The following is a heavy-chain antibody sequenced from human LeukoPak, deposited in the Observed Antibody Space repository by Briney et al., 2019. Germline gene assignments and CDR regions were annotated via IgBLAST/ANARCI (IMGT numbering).Heavy chain of an antibody. CDR2: IIPIFGTA. D-gene: IGHD3-9*01. V-gene: IGHV1-69*13. CDR1: GYTFTGYY. CDR3: ARVVNYDILTGYYMGGYFDY. Sequence: SVKVSCKASGYTFTGYYMHWVRQAPGQGLEWMGGIIPIFGTANYAQKFQGRVTITADESTSTAYMELSSLRSEDTAVYYCARVVNYDILTGYYMGGYFDYWGQGTLVTVSS. J-gene: IGHJ4*02.